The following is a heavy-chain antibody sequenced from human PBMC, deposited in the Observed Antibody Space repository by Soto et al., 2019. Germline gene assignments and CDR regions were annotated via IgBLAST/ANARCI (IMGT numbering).Heavy chain of an antibody. CDR3: ARDYSSGYLYYFDY. J-gene: IGHJ4*02. CDR2: IYSGGST. V-gene: IGHV3-66*01. Sequence: GSLRLSCAASGFTVSSNYMSWVRQAPGKGLEWVSVIYSGGSTYYADSVKGRFTISRDNSKNTLYLQMNSLRAEDTAVYYCARDYSSGYLYYFDYWGQGTLVTVSS. CDR1: GFTVSSNY. D-gene: IGHD3-22*01.